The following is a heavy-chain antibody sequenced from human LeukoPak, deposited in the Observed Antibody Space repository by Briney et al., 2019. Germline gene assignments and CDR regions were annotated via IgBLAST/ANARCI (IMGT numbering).Heavy chain of an antibody. CDR3: ARGSMVGPYSGSYLGY. J-gene: IGHJ4*02. CDR1: GYTFTGYY. CDR2: INPNSGGT. Sequence: GASVKVSCKASGYTFTGYYMHWVRQAPGQGLEWMGWINPNSGGTNYAQKFQGWVTMTRDTSISTAYMELSRVRSDDTAVYYCARGSMVGPYSGSYLGYWGQGTLVTVSS. V-gene: IGHV1-2*04. D-gene: IGHD1-26*01.